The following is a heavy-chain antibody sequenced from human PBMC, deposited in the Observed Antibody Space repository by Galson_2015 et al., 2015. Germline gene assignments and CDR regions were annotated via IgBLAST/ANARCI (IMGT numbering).Heavy chain of an antibody. CDR3: AKTKLQNYDISTGRGVFFDY. CDR2: ISGIGDIT. D-gene: IGHD3-9*01. V-gene: IGHV3-23*01. Sequence: SLRLSCAASGFPFNYYGMSWVRQAPGKGLEWVSGISGIGDITYHADSVKGRFSISRDSSRNTLFLQMNSLRTEDTATYYCAKTKLQNYDISTGRGVFFDYCGQGTMVTVSS. J-gene: IGHJ4*02. CDR1: GFPFNYYG.